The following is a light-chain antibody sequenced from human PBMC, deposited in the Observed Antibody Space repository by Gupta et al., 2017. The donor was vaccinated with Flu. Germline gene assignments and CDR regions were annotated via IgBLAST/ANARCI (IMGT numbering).Light chain of an antibody. V-gene: IGKV1-5*03. CDR2: KAS. CDR1: QSISSW. CDR3: QHYVSYSRT. J-gene: IGKJ1*01. Sequence: DIPMTQSLYTLSASVGDRVTITCRASQSISSWLAWYQQKSGKAPKLLIYKASSLQSGVPSRFSGSGAGTEFTLIISSLQPDDFATYYCQHYVSYSRTFGQGTKVEIK.